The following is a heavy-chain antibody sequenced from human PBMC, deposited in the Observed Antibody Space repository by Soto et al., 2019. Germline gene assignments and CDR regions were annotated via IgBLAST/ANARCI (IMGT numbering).Heavy chain of an antibody. CDR2: IVVGSGNT. D-gene: IGHD7-27*01. Sequence: GASVKVSCKASGFTFTHSAMQWVRQARGQSLEWIGWIVVGSGNTNYAPKFQERVTITWDMSTFTAYMELSSLRSEDTAVYYCTRGPSGDKVDYWGQGTLVTVSS. CDR1: GFTFTHSA. CDR3: TRGPSGDKVDY. V-gene: IGHV1-58*02. J-gene: IGHJ4*02.